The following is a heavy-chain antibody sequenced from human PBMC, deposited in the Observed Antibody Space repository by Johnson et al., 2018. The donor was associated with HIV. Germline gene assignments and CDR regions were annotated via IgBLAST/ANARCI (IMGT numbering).Heavy chain of an antibody. Sequence: QVQLVESGGGLVQPGTSLRLSCAASGFTFSYYAIFWVRQAPGKGLEWVAVISHDGSNKYYADSVKGRFTISRDNSKNTLYLQMNSLRPEDTAVYYCARPVSPWPAHAFDIWGQGTMVTVSS. CDR2: ISHDGSNK. CDR3: ARPVSPWPAHAFDI. CDR1: GFTFSYYA. J-gene: IGHJ3*02. V-gene: IGHV3-30-3*01.